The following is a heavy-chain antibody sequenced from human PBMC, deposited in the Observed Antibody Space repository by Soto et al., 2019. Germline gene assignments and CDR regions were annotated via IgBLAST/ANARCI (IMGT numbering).Heavy chain of an antibody. Sequence: QVQLQQWGAGLLKPSETLSLTCAVYGESFPGYYWSWIRQPPGKGLEWIGEINHSGSTNYHPTLKSRVTISVDPSKKQFSLKLTSVTAADTGVYYCARGGGGYDYVWGSYRPFDFWGQGTLVTVSS. CDR3: ARGGGGYDYVWGSYRPFDF. CDR2: INHSGST. CDR1: GESFPGYY. V-gene: IGHV4-34*01. D-gene: IGHD3-16*02. J-gene: IGHJ4*02.